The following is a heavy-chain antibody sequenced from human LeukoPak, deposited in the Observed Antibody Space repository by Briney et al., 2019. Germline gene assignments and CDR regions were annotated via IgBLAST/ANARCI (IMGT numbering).Heavy chain of an antibody. CDR1: GFTFSDHY. D-gene: IGHD3-10*01. CDR3: ARAFYDSGNHLPDY. Sequence: GGSLRLSCAASGFTFSDHYMDCVRQAPGKGLEWVGRITKKADSYTIVYAASVKGRFTISRDDSKNSLYLQMNSLKTEDTAVYYCARAFYDSGNHLPDYWGQGTLVTVSS. V-gene: IGHV3-72*01. J-gene: IGHJ4*02. CDR2: ITKKADSYTI.